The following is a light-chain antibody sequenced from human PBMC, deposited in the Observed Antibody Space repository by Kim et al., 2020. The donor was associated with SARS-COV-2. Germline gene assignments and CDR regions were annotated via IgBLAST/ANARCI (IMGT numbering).Light chain of an antibody. CDR1: QGIDTY. Sequence: DIQMTQSQSSLSASIGDRVTITCRASQGIDTYLAWFQQKPGKAPKSLMYAASILQSGVPSKFTGSGSGTHFTLTINSLQPEDFATYYCQQYYYFPWTFGQGTKVDIK. J-gene: IGKJ1*01. V-gene: IGKV1-16*02. CDR2: AAS. CDR3: QQYYYFPWT.